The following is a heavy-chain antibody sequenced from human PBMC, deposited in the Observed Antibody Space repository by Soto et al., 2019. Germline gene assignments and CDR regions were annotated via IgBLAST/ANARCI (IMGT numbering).Heavy chain of an antibody. CDR2: ISAYNGNT. CDR1: GYTFTSYG. Sequence: ASVKVSCKASGYTFTSYGISWVRQAPGQGLEWMGWISAYNGNTNYAQKLQGRVTMTTDTSTSTAYMELRSLRSDDTAVYYCAIFVQWPWMDDFDIWGQGTMVTVS. D-gene: IGHD6-19*01. V-gene: IGHV1-18*01. CDR3: AIFVQWPWMDDFDI. J-gene: IGHJ3*02.